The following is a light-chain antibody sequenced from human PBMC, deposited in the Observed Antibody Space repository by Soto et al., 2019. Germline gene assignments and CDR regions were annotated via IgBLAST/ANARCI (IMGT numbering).Light chain of an antibody. CDR3: QQYNNWPRT. CDR1: QSVSSD. J-gene: IGKJ1*01. CDR2: GAS. Sequence: EIVMTQSPATLSVSPGQRATLSCRASQSVSSDLAWYHQKPGQAPRLLIYGASTRATGIPARFSGSGSGTEFTLTINSLQSEEFAVYYCQQYNNWPRTVGKGTKVDIK. V-gene: IGKV3-15*01.